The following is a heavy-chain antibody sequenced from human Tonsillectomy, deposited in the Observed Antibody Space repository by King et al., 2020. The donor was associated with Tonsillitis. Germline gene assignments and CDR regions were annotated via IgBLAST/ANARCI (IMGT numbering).Heavy chain of an antibody. CDR3: GRGNTNSSDIDY. J-gene: IGHJ4*02. CDR2: ISFGGSNK. D-gene: IGHD2-8*01. Sequence: VQLVESGGGVVQPGKSLRLSCAASGFTFSSYAMHWVRQAPGKGLEWVTTISFGGSNKYYADSVKDRFTISRDNSKNTLYLQVNNLRPEDTALYFCGRGNTNSSDIDYWGPETLVTVSS. V-gene: IGHV3-30*14. CDR1: GFTFSSYA.